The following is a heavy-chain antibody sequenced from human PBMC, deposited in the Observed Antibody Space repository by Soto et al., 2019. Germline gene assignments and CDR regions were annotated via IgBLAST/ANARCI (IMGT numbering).Heavy chain of an antibody. Sequence: QVQLVQSGAEVKKPGASVKVSCKASGYTFTTYYMHWVRQAPGQGLEWMGIINPSGGSTRYAQKFQGRVTMTRDTSTSTVYMELSSLKSEDTAVYYCARGSIYDSSGYYFDYWGQGTLVTVSS. CDR1: GYTFTTYY. CDR2: INPSGGST. D-gene: IGHD3-22*01. V-gene: IGHV1-46*01. J-gene: IGHJ4*02. CDR3: ARGSIYDSSGYYFDY.